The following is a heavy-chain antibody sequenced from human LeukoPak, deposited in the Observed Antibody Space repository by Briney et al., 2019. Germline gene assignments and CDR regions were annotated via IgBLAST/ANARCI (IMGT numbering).Heavy chain of an antibody. CDR2: IYYSGST. J-gene: IGHJ4*02. D-gene: IGHD3-3*01. Sequence: PSETLSLTCTVSGGSISSGGYYWSWIRQHPGKGLEWIGYIYYSGSTYYNPSLKSRVTISVDTSKNQFSLKLSSVTAADTAVYYCARGTSQHSIFGVGLYYWGQGTLVTVSS. CDR3: ARGTSQHSIFGVGLYY. V-gene: IGHV4-31*03. CDR1: GGSISSGGYY.